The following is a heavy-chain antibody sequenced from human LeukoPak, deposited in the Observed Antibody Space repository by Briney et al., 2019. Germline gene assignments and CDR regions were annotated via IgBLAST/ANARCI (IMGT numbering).Heavy chain of an antibody. J-gene: IGHJ5*02. CDR2: IYYSGST. CDR1: GGSISSYY. CDR3: ARVDGSCSGGSCPSGNWFDP. D-gene: IGHD2-15*01. V-gene: IGHV4-59*01. Sequence: SETLSLTCTVSGGSISSYYWSWIRQPPGKGLEWIGYIYYSGSTYYNPSLKSRVTISVHTSKNQFSLKLSSVTAADTAVYYCARVDGSCSGGSCPSGNWFDPWGQGTLVTVSS.